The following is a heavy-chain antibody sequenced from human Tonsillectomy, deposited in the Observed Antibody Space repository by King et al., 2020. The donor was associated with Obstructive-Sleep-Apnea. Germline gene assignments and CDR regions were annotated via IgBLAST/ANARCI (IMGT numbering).Heavy chain of an antibody. J-gene: IGHJ4*02. Sequence: VQLEESGGGVVQPGRSLRLSCAASGFMFGSYGMHWVRQAPARGLDWVAAISYDGSKTYYSDSVKGRFTIFRDNSKNTIYLHMKSLRPEDTAIYYCARDIGHDNSGPPWDWGQGTLVAVAT. CDR2: ISYDGSKT. D-gene: IGHD3-22*01. V-gene: IGHV3-30*01. CDR3: ARDIGHDNSGPPWD. CDR1: GFMFGSYG.